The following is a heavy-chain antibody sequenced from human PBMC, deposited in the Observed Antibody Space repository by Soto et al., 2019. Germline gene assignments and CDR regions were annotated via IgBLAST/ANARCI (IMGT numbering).Heavy chain of an antibody. CDR1: GYTFTSYG. CDR2: ISAYNGNT. Sequence: GASVKVSCKASGYTFTSYGISWVRQAPGQGLEWMGWISAYNGNTNYAQKLQGRVTMATDTSTSTAYMELRSLRSDDTAVYYCAASGGADYSYYYGMDVWGQGTTVTVSS. D-gene: IGHD3-10*01. CDR3: AASGGADYSYYYGMDV. J-gene: IGHJ6*02. V-gene: IGHV1-18*04.